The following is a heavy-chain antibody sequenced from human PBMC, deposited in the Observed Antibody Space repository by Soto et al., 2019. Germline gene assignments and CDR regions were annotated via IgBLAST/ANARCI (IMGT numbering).Heavy chain of an antibody. CDR1: GFTFSDYY. CDR3: ATDPDSSACYDMDV. D-gene: IGHD3-22*01. J-gene: IGHJ6*02. Sequence: GGSLRLSCAASGFTFSDYYMTWIRQAPGKGLEWVSSITSRGTTYYADSVKGRFSISRDNAKKSLFLQLNSLRAEDTAVYYCATDPDSSACYDMDVWGQGTTVTVSS. V-gene: IGHV3-11*01. CDR2: ITSRGTT.